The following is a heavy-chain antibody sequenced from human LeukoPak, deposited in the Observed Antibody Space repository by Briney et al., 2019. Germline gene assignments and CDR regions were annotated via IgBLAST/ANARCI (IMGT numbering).Heavy chain of an antibody. CDR1: GGSISTYY. J-gene: IGHJ4*02. CDR2: IYYSGST. Sequence: SETLSLTCTVSGGSISTYYWTWIRQPPGKGLEWIGYIYYSGSTNYNPSLKSRVTISVDTSKNHFSLKLSSVTAADTAVYYCARDLVGATTYFDYWGQGTLVTVSS. D-gene: IGHD1-26*01. CDR3: ARDLVGATTYFDY. V-gene: IGHV4-59*01.